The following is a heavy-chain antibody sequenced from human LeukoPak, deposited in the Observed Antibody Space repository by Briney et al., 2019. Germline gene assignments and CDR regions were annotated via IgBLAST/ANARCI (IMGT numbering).Heavy chain of an antibody. J-gene: IGHJ4*02. D-gene: IGHD6-19*01. CDR2: IYSSGST. Sequence: PSETVSLTCTVSGGSISGYYWSWLRQPPGKGLEWIAYIYSSGSTYYNPSLKSRVTISVDTSKNQFSLKLTSVTTADTALYYCARVKPGIPVADSWGQGTLVTVSS. CDR1: GGSISGYY. CDR3: ARVKPGIPVADS. V-gene: IGHV4-59*01.